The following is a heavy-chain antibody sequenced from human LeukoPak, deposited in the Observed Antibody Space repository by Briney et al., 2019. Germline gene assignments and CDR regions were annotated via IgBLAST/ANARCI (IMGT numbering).Heavy chain of an antibody. D-gene: IGHD4-17*01. CDR3: AREVTTVTTGGWFDP. V-gene: IGHV4-30-2*01. J-gene: IGHJ5*02. CDR1: GGSISSGGYS. CDR2: IYHSGST. Sequence: SETLALTCAVSGGSISSGGYSWSWIRQPPGKGLGWIGYIYHSGSTYYNPSLKSRVTISVDRSKNQFSLKLSSVTAADTAVYYCAREVTTVTTGGWFDPWGQGTLVTVSS.